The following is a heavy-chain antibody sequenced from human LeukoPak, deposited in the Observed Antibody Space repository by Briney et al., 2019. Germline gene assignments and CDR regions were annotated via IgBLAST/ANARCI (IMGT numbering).Heavy chain of an antibody. CDR2: ISGSGDNT. V-gene: IGHV3-23*01. D-gene: IGHD6-13*01. J-gene: IGHJ4*02. Sequence: GGSLRLSCEASGFTFSSYAMSWVRQAPGKGLEWVSGISGSGDNTYYADSVKGRFTISRDNAKNSLYLQMNSLRAEDTAVYYCARGALGQQLVLGYWGQGTLVTVSS. CDR1: GFTFSSYA. CDR3: ARGALGQQLVLGY.